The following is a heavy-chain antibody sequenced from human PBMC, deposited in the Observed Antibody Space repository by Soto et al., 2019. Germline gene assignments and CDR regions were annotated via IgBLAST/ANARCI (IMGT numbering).Heavy chain of an antibody. CDR2: INHSGST. CDR1: GGSFSGYY. V-gene: IGHV4-34*01. J-gene: IGHJ4*02. Sequence: SETLSLTCAVYGGSFSGYYWSWIRQPPGKGLEWIGEINHSGSTNYNPSLKSRVTISVDTSKNQFPLKLSSVTAADTAVYYCAGDYDSSGYQGYWGQGTLVTVS. CDR3: AGDYDSSGYQGY. D-gene: IGHD3-22*01.